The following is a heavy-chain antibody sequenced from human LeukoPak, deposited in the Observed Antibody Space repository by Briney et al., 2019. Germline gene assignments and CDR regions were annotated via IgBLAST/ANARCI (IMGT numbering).Heavy chain of an antibody. Sequence: DSVKVSCKASGYTFTRFGISWVRQAPGQGLEWMGWISGYNDNPHYAQSFQGRVTMTTDTSSSTAYMELRSLGSDDTAVYYCARVGRDCRDTRCTWSDWLDPWGQGTLVTASS. V-gene: IGHV1-18*01. CDR1: GYTFTRFG. CDR2: ISGYNDNP. D-gene: IGHD2-2*01. CDR3: ARVGRDCRDTRCTWSDWLDP. J-gene: IGHJ5*02.